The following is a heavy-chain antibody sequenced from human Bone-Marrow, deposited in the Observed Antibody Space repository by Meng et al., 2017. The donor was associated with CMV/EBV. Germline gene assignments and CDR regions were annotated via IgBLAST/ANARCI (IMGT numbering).Heavy chain of an antibody. Sequence: VQLQRWRAGLLKPSATLSLTRAVYGASFSGYYWSGIRQPPGKGLEWIGEINHSGSTNYNPSLKSRVTISVDTSKNQFSLKLSSVTAADTAVYYCARGCRPRIVGATRYFDLWGRGTLVTVSS. D-gene: IGHD1-26*01. CDR3: ARGCRPRIVGATRYFDL. J-gene: IGHJ2*01. CDR2: INHSGST. CDR1: GASFSGYY. V-gene: IGHV4-34*01.